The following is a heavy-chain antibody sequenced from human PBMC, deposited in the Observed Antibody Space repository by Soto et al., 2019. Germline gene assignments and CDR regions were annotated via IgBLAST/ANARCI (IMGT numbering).Heavy chain of an antibody. J-gene: IGHJ4*02. CDR1: GYTFTDYD. D-gene: IGHD3-10*01. Sequence: QVQLVQSENEVKKPGASVKVSCKTSGYTFTDYDISWVRQAPGQELEWVGWISGYNGDTDSAQNLQGRVTLTTDTSTSTVYMELRSLRSDDTAVYYCARAGSGSYTNFDYWGQGTLVTVSS. V-gene: IGHV1-18*01. CDR2: ISGYNGDT. CDR3: ARAGSGSYTNFDY.